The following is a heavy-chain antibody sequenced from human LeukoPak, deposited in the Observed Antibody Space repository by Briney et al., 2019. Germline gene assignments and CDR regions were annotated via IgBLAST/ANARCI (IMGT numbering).Heavy chain of an antibody. CDR1: GYTFTSYY. J-gene: IGHJ6*02. V-gene: IGHV1-46*01. Sequence: ASVKVSCKASGYTFTSYYMHWVRQAPGQGLEWMGIINPSGGSTSYAQKFQGRVTMTRDTSTSTVYMELSSLRSDDTAVYYCATDHCSGGSCYSGVYYYYGMDVWGQGTTVTVSS. D-gene: IGHD2-15*01. CDR2: INPSGGST. CDR3: ATDHCSGGSCYSGVYYYYGMDV.